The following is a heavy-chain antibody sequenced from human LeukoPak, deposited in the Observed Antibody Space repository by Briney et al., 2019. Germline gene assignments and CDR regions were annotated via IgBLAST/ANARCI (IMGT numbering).Heavy chain of an antibody. V-gene: IGHV3-30*18. CDR1: GFTFSSYG. D-gene: IGHD3-22*01. J-gene: IGHJ4*02. CDR2: ISYDGSNK. Sequence: GGSLRLSCAASGFTFSSYGMHWVRQAPGKGLEWVAVISYDGSNKYYADSVKGRFTISRDNSKNTLYLQMNSLRAEDTAVYYCAKDVTYYDSSGAIFDYWGQGTLVTVSS. CDR3: AKDVTYYDSSGAIFDY.